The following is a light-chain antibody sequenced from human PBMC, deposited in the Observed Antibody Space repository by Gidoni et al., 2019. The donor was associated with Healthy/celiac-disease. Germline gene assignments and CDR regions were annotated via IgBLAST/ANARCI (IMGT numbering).Light chain of an antibody. CDR1: KSVSCY. V-gene: IGKV3-11*01. CDR3: QQRSNWIT. Sequence: EIVLTQSPATLPLSPGERATLSCRASKSVSCYLAWYQQKPGQAPRLLIYDASNSATGLPARFSGSWYGTDFTLTISSLEPEDFAVYYCQQRSNWITFGQGTRLEIK. J-gene: IGKJ5*01. CDR2: DAS.